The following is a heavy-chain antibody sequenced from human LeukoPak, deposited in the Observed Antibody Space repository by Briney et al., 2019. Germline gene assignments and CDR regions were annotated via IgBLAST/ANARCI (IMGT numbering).Heavy chain of an antibody. V-gene: IGHV4-61*08. Sequence: PSETLSLTCTVSGGSISSGDYYWSWIRQPPGKGLEWIGYIYYSGGTNYNPSLKSRVTMSVDTSKNQFSLKLTSVTAADTAVYYCAGRGYTLNYWGQGTLVTVSS. CDR3: AGRGYTLNY. CDR1: GGSISSGDYY. D-gene: IGHD1-1*01. J-gene: IGHJ4*02. CDR2: IYYSGGT.